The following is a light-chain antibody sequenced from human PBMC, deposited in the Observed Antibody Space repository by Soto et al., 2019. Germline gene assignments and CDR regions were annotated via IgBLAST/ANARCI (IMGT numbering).Light chain of an antibody. CDR3: QQYGSSPRT. CDR2: DAS. J-gene: IGKJ2*01. V-gene: IGKV3-20*01. CDR1: QSLTSSN. Sequence: EIVLTQSPGTLSLSPGERATLFCRASQSLTSSNLAWYQQKPGQAPRLLIFDASSRATGIPDRFSGSGSGTDFTLTISRLEPEDFALYYCQQYGSSPRTFGPRTKLEIK.